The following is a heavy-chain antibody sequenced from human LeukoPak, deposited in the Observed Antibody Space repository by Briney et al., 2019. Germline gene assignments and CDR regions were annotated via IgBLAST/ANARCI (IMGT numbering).Heavy chain of an antibody. Sequence: GGSERLSCAASGFTFSSYWMHWVRQAPGEGLVWVSRINTDGCTTTCADSVKGRFTISRDNAKNTLYLQMNSLRADDTAVYYRARDLYPDYWGKGTIVSASS. CDR1: GFTFSSYW. V-gene: IGHV3-74*03. CDR2: INTDGCTT. J-gene: IGHJ4*02. D-gene: IGHD2-2*01. CDR3: ARDLYPDY.